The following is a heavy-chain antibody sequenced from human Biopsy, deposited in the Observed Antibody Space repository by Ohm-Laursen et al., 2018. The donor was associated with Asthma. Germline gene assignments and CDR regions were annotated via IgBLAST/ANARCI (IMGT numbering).Heavy chain of an antibody. V-gene: IGHV3-53*01. D-gene: IGHD4-23*01. CDR1: GFTFRSYA. J-gene: IGHJ3*02. Sequence: SLRLSCSASGFTFRSYAMHWVRQPPGKGLEWVSVIYSGGGTYYADSVQGRATISRDNSKNTLSLQMNSLRAEDTAVYYCARAYGGSFFSGAFDIWGQGTMVTVSS. CDR2: IYSGGGT. CDR3: ARAYGGSFFSGAFDI.